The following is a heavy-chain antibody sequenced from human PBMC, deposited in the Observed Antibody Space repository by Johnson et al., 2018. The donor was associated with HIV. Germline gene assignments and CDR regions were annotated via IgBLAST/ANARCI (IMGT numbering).Heavy chain of an antibody. CDR2: IKEAGSEK. V-gene: IGHV3-7*03. CDR3: ARGVVLTMIVVVITEAFDI. D-gene: IGHD3-22*01. CDR1: RFTLRRFW. Sequence: VQLVESGGGLVQPGGSLRLSCAASRFTLRRFWMNWVRQAPGKGLEWVANIKEAGSEKYYADSVTGRFTIFRDNSKNTLYVQMNSLRAEDTAVYYCARGVVLTMIVVVITEAFDIWGQGTMVTVSS. J-gene: IGHJ3*02.